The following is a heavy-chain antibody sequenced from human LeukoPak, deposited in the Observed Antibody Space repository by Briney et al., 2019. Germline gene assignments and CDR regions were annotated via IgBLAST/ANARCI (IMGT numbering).Heavy chain of an antibody. CDR1: GYIFSDFD. V-gene: IGHV1-8*03. D-gene: IGHD6-6*01. J-gene: IGHJ4*02. Sequence: ASVKVSCKASGYIFSDFDINWVRQASGQGLEWVAWMNPNSGNPAYAQEFQGRATVSGNISISTAYLELRSLKSEDTAVYYCASADYLGIAARRGHFDYWGQGTLVTVSS. CDR3: ASADYLGIAARRGHFDY. CDR2: MNPNSGNP.